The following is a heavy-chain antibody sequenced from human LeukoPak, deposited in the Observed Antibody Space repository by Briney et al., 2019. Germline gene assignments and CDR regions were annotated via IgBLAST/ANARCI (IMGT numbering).Heavy chain of an antibody. J-gene: IGHJ6*04. Sequence: SQTLSLTCAISGDTVSSNSAAWHWIRQSPSRGLEWLGRTYYRYNLYNDYAVSVKSLITITPDTSKNQFSLQLNSVTPEDTAVYYCAREAVAEVDYYGMDVWGKGTTVTVSS. CDR3: AREAVAEVDYYGMDV. D-gene: IGHD6-19*01. CDR1: GDTVSSNSAA. V-gene: IGHV6-1*01. CDR2: TYYRYNLYN.